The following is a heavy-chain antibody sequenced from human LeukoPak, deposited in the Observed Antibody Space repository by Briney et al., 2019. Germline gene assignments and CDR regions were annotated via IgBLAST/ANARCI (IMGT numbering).Heavy chain of an antibody. V-gene: IGHV4-39*07. CDR2: IYYSGST. CDR3: ARGNSDRFPPYTDY. CDR1: GGSISSSSYY. Sequence: SETLSLTCTVSGGSISSSSYYWGWIRQPPGKGLEWIGSIYYSGSTYYNPSLKSRVTISVDTSKNQFSLKLSSVTAADTAIYYCARGNSDRFPPYTDYCGQGNLVIVSS. D-gene: IGHD2-21*01. J-gene: IGHJ4*02.